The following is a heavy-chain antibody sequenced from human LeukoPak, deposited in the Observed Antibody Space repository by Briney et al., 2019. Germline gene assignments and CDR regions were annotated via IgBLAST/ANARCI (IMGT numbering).Heavy chain of an antibody. J-gene: IGHJ4*02. CDR3: ARDKRHSYGRYFDH. V-gene: IGHV4-59*01. D-gene: IGHD5-18*01. CDR2: MQSTGSS. CDR1: GDSISTYH. Sequence: SETLSLTCSVSGDSISTYHWNWIRKPPGKGLEWIGYMQSTGSSNYNPSLKSRVSMSVETSKNRIVLNLSSVTAADTAVYYCARDKRHSYGRYFDHWGQGLLVTVSS.